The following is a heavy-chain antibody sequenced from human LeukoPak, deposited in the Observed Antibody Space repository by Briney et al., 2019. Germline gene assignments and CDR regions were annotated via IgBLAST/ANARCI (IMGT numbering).Heavy chain of an antibody. CDR1: GYTFTSYD. CDR2: MNPNSGNT. V-gene: IGHV1-8*01. Sequence: ASVKVSYKASGYTFTSYDINWVRQATGQGLEGMGWMNPNSGNTGYAQKFQGRVTMTRNTSISTAYMELSSLRSEDTAVYYCARGIAAAGTPLEFDYWGQGTLVTVSS. J-gene: IGHJ4*02. D-gene: IGHD6-13*01. CDR3: ARGIAAAGTPLEFDY.